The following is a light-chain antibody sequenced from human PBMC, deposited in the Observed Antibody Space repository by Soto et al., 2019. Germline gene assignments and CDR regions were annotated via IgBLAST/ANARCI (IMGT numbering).Light chain of an antibody. CDR3: QQYHNWPPWT. J-gene: IGKJ1*01. V-gene: IGKV3-15*01. CDR2: GAS. Sequence: ELVMPQSPATLSVSPGESATLSCRASQSVSTNLAWYQQKPGQAPRLLIYGASTRATGIPARFSGSGSGTEFTLTISSLQPEDFAVYYCQQYHNWPPWTFGQGTKVDIK. CDR1: QSVSTN.